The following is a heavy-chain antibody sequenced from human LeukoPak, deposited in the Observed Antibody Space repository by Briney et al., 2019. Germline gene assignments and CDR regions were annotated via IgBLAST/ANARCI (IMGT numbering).Heavy chain of an antibody. J-gene: IGHJ4*02. CDR3: ARGHRRVAAVQVPLGY. CDR1: GYTFTSYD. V-gene: IGHV1-8*01. Sequence: ASVKVSCKASGYTFTSYDINWVRQATGQGLEWMGWMNPNSGNTGYAQKFQGRVTMTRNTSISTAYMELSSLRSEDTAVYYCARGHRRVAAVQVPLGYWGQGTLVTVSS. D-gene: IGHD2-2*01. CDR2: MNPNSGNT.